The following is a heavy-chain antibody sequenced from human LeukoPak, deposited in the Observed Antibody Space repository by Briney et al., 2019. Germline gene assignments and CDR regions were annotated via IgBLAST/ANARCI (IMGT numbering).Heavy chain of an antibody. Sequence: PGGSLRLSCAASGFTFSSYSMYWVRRAPGKGLEWVAVISYDGSNKYYADSVKGRFTISRDNAKNSLYLQMSSLRAEDTAVYYCARVHCSGGSCYPGEVIDYWGQGALVTVSS. V-gene: IGHV3-30-3*01. CDR1: GFTFSSYS. J-gene: IGHJ4*02. D-gene: IGHD2-15*01. CDR3: ARVHCSGGSCYPGEVIDY. CDR2: ISYDGSNK.